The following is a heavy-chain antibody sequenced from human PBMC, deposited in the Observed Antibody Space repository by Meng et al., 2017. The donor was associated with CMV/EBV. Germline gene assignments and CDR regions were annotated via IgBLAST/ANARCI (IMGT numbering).Heavy chain of an antibody. Sequence: QPQPQESCPGLVKPSEALSLPCTVSGGSISRSSFYWGWIRQPPGKGLEWIGIIYYSGSTYYNPSLKSRVTISVDTSKNQFSLKLSSVTAADTAVYYCATGDYYYYMDVWGKGTTVTVSS. V-gene: IGHV4-39*07. CDR1: GGSISRSSFY. D-gene: IGHD3-10*01. CDR3: ATGDYYYYMDV. CDR2: IYYSGST. J-gene: IGHJ6*03.